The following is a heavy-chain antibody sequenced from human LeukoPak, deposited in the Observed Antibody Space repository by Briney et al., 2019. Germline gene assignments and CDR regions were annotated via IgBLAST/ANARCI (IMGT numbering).Heavy chain of an antibody. Sequence: SQTLSPTCTVSGGSISSGGYYWSWIRQHPGKGLEWIGYIYYSGSTYYNPSLKSRVTISVDTSKNQFSLKLSSVTAADTAVYYCARDSCTSCPGPYYYYGMDVWGQGTTVTVSS. J-gene: IGHJ6*02. V-gene: IGHV4-31*03. D-gene: IGHD2-2*01. CDR3: ARDSCTSCPGPYYYYGMDV. CDR2: IYYSGST. CDR1: GGSISSGGYY.